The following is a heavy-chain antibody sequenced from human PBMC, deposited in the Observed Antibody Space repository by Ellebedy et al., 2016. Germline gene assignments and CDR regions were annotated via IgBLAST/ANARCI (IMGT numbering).Heavy chain of an antibody. CDR3: TTTTKRYDYGDYVPDY. CDR1: GFTFSSYS. CDR2: IKSKTDGGTT. Sequence: GGSLRLSCAASGFTFSSYSTNWVRQAPGKGLEWVGRIKSKTDGGTTDYAAPVKGRFTISRDDSKNTLYLQMNSLKTEDTAVYYCTTTTKRYDYGDYVPDYWGQGTLVTVSS. V-gene: IGHV3-15*07. D-gene: IGHD4-17*01. J-gene: IGHJ4*02.